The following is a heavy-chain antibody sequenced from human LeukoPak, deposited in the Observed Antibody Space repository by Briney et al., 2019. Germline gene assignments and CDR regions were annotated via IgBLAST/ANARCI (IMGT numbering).Heavy chain of an antibody. V-gene: IGHV3-7*05. D-gene: IGHD3-22*01. CDR2: INQEGSDK. CDR1: GFRFDEYW. Sequence: GGSLRLSCAASGFRFDEYWMSWVRQAPGKGRECVANINQEGSDKHYVDSVKGRLTISRDNAKNSLYVQMNSLRAEDTAVYYCARVSRVGDSSAYRHFDYWGQGILVTVSS. CDR3: ARVSRVGDSSAYRHFDY. J-gene: IGHJ4*02.